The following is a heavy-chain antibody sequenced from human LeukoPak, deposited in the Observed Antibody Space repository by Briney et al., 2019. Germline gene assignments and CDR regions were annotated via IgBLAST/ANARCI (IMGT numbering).Heavy chain of an antibody. J-gene: IGHJ4*02. Sequence: ASVKVSSKVSGYTLTELSMHWVRQAPGKGLEWMGGFDPEDGETIYAQKFQGRVTMTEDTSTDTAYMELSSLRSEDTAVYYCATAVRYDSSATGDYWGQGTLVTVSS. CDR1: GYTLTELS. CDR2: FDPEDGET. D-gene: IGHD3-22*01. CDR3: ATAVRYDSSATGDY. V-gene: IGHV1-24*01.